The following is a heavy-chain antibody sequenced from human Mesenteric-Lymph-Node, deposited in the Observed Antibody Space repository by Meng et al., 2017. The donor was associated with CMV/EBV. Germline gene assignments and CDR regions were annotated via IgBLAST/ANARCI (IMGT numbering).Heavy chain of an antibody. V-gene: IGHV3-23*01. J-gene: IGHJ5*02. CDR3: AKDQLRFRA. Sequence: ETLSLTCAASGLTSSSYATSWVRQVPGKGLEWVSAISGSGGSTYYADSGKGRFTISRDNSKNTLYLQMNSLRAEDTAVYYCAKDQLRFRAWGQGTLVTVSS. CDR2: ISGSGGST. CDR1: GLTSSSYA. D-gene: IGHD3-3*01.